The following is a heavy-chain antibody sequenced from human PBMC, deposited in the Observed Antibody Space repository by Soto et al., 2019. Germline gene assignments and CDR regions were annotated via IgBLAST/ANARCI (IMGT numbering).Heavy chain of an antibody. CDR2: ISGSGGST. CDR3: AKDLSRVVVINYGMDV. D-gene: IGHD3-22*01. V-gene: IGHV3-23*01. CDR1: VFTFSIYA. J-gene: IGHJ6*02. Sequence: PGGSLRISCAASVFTFSIYAMSWVGQAPGKGLEWVSAISGSGGSTYYADSVKGRFTISRDNSKNTLYLQMNSLRAEDTAVYYCAKDLSRVVVINYGMDVWGQGTTVTVSS.